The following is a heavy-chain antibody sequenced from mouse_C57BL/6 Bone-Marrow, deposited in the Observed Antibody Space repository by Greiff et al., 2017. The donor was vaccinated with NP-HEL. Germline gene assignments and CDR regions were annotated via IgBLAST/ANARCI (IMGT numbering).Heavy chain of an antibody. Sequence: QVQLQQPGAELVRPGTSVKLSCKASGYTFTSYGISWVKQRTGQGLEWIGEIYPRSGNTYYNEKFKGKATLTADKSSSTAYMELRSLTSEDSAVYFCARFDYLYYFDYWGQGTTLTVSS. V-gene: IGHV1-81*01. J-gene: IGHJ2*01. CDR2: IYPRSGNT. CDR1: GYTFTSYG. D-gene: IGHD2-4*01. CDR3: ARFDYLYYFDY.